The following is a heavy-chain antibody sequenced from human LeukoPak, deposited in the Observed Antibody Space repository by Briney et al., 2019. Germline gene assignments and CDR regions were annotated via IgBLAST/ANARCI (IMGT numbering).Heavy chain of an antibody. J-gene: IGHJ4*02. Sequence: SQTLSLTCTVSGASISSIDYYWSWIRQPPGKGLEWIGYIYYSGSTPYNPSLKSRVTISVDKSKNQFSLKLSSVTAADSAVYYCVTMVRGGVFDYWGPGALVTVSS. V-gene: IGHV4-30-4*01. CDR1: GASISSIDYY. CDR2: IYYSGST. D-gene: IGHD3-10*01. CDR3: VTMVRGGVFDY.